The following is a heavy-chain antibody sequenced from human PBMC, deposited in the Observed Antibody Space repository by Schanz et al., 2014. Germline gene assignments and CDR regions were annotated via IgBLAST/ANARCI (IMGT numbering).Heavy chain of an antibody. CDR1: GFTLSNYW. CDR2: INSDETTT. V-gene: IGHV3-74*01. J-gene: IGHJ4*02. CDR3: ARGGSSDWYGLFDS. D-gene: IGHD6-19*01. Sequence: EVQLVESGGGLVQPGGSLRLSCAASGFTLSNYWMHWVRQAPGKGLVWVSRINSDETTTTYADSVKGRFTISRDNAKNTLVLQMNSLRAEDKAVYYCARGGSSDWYGLFDSWGPGTLVTVSS.